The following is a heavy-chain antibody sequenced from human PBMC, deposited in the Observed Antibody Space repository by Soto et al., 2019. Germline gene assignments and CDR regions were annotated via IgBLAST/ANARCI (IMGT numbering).Heavy chain of an antibody. Sequence: GGSLRLSCAASGFTFSSYGMHWVRQAPGKGLEWVAVIWYDGSNKYYADSVKGRFTISRDNSKNTLYLQMNSLRAEDTAVYYCARDPGRYCSGGSCYGCFDYWGQGTLVTVSS. V-gene: IGHV3-33*01. D-gene: IGHD2-15*01. CDR2: IWYDGSNK. CDR1: GFTFSSYG. CDR3: ARDPGRYCSGGSCYGCFDY. J-gene: IGHJ4*02.